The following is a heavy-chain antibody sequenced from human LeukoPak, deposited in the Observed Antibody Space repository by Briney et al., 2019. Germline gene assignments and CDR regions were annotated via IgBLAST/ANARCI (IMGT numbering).Heavy chain of an antibody. CDR3: ARPARGKIGMDV. CDR2: IIPILGIA. J-gene: IGHJ6*02. CDR1: GGTFSSYA. Sequence: AASVKVSCKASGGTFSSYAISWVRQAPGQGLEWMGRIIPILGIANYAQKFQGRVTITADKSTSTAYMELSSLRSEDTAVYYCARPARGKIGMDVWGQGTTVTVSS. V-gene: IGHV1-69*04. D-gene: IGHD4-23*01.